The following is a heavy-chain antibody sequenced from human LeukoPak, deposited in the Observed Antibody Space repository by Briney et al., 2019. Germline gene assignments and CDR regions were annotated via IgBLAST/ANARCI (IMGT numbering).Heavy chain of an antibody. CDR2: IYYSGST. J-gene: IGHJ2*01. D-gene: IGHD3-22*01. V-gene: IGHV4-59*01. CDR1: GGSISSYY. CDR3: ARSYYESSGYSYWYFDL. Sequence: SETLSLTCTVSGGSISSYYWSWIRQPPGKGLEWIGYIYYSGSTNYNPSLTSRVTISVDTSKNQFSLKLSSVTAADTAVYYCARSYYESSGYSYWYFDLWGRGTLVTVSS.